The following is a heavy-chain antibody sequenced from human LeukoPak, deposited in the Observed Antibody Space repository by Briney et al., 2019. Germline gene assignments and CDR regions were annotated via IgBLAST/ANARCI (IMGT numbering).Heavy chain of an antibody. J-gene: IGHJ4*02. CDR3: ARDRGWETHFTPSG. CDR2: ISSSGSTI. CDR1: GFTFSDYY. Sequence: GGSLRLSCAASGFTFSDYYIGWIRQAPGKGLERVSYISSSGSTIYYADSVKGRFTISRDNAKNSLYLQMNSLRAEDTAVYYCARDRGWETHFTPSGWGQGTLVTVSS. D-gene: IGHD1-26*01. V-gene: IGHV3-11*01.